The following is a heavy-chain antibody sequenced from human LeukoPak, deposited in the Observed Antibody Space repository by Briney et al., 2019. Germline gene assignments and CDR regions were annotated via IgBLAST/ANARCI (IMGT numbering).Heavy chain of an antibody. CDR1: GFTFSSYA. CDR3: AEVGYSGSFDY. CDR2: ISGSGGST. Sequence: GGSPRLSCAASGFTFSSYAMSWVRQAPGKGLEWVSAISGSGGSTYYADSVKGRFTISRDNSKNTPYLQMNSLRAEDTAVYYCAEVGYSGSFDYWGQGTLVTVSS. V-gene: IGHV3-23*01. D-gene: IGHD5-12*01. J-gene: IGHJ4*02.